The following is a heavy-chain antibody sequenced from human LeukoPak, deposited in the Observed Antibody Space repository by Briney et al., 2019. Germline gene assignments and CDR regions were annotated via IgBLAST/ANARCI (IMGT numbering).Heavy chain of an antibody. J-gene: IGHJ1*01. D-gene: IGHD2-2*01. Sequence: PGGSLRLSCAASGFTVSSNYMSWVRQAPGKGLEWVSVIYSGGSTYYADSVKGRFTISRDNSKNTLYLQMNSLRAEDTAVYYCARSEFFSTYSSTSCYEVAEYFQHWGQGTLVTVSS. V-gene: IGHV3-53*01. CDR2: IYSGGST. CDR1: GFTVSSNY. CDR3: ARSEFFSTYSSTSCYEVAEYFQH.